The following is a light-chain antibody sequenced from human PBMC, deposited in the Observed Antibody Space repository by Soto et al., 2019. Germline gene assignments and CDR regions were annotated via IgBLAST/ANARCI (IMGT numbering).Light chain of an antibody. CDR2: DAS. J-gene: IGKJ3*01. CDR1: QSIRNY. Sequence: EIVLTQSPATLSLSPGERATLSCRASQSIRNYLAWYQQKPGQAPRLLIYDASNRATGIPARFSGSGSGTDFILTIGSLGREESGDYYGQPRNDWVSSGAGTKVDIK. V-gene: IGKV3-11*01. CDR3: QPRNDWVS.